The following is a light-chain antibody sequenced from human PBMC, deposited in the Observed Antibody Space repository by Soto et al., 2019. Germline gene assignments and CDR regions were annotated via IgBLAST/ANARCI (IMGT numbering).Light chain of an antibody. V-gene: IGLV1-40*01. CDR2: GNS. CDR3: QSYDSSLSSYV. J-gene: IGLJ1*01. Sequence: QSVLTQPPSVSGAPGQRVTISCTGRSSNIGAGYDVHWYQQLPGTAPKLLIYGNSNRPSGVPDRFSGSQSGTSASLAITGLQAEDEADYYCQSYDSSLSSYVFGTGTKLTVL. CDR1: SSNIGAGYD.